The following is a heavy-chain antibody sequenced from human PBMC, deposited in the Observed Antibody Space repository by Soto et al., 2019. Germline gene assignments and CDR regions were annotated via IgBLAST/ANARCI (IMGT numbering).Heavy chain of an antibody. J-gene: IGHJ6*03. Sequence: DQLVQSGAEVKKPGASVTVSCKASGYSFTNYGITWVRQAPGQGLEWLGWISAFNGNTHYAQKVQGRVTTTTGASTITAYMEVRSLSSDDTAVYYCARDRGVAPPVAGNTHYYYFMDVWGKGTTVTVSS. CDR1: GYSFTNYG. CDR2: ISAFNGNT. D-gene: IGHD6-19*01. V-gene: IGHV1-18*01. CDR3: ARDRGVAPPVAGNTHYYYFMDV.